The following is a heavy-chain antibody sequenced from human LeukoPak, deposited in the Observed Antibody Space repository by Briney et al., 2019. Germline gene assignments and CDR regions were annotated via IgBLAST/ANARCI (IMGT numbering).Heavy chain of an antibody. CDR1: GYRFTSYW. J-gene: IGHJ4*02. CDR2: IYPGDSDT. V-gene: IGHV5-51*01. D-gene: IGHD3-22*01. CDR3: ARRDPHSSGYYFDY. Sequence: GESLKISCKASGYRFTSYWIGWVRQMPGKGLEWMGIIYPGDSDTRYSPSFQGQVTISADKSISTAYLQWSSLKASDIAMYYCARRDPHSSGYYFDYWGQGTLVTVSS.